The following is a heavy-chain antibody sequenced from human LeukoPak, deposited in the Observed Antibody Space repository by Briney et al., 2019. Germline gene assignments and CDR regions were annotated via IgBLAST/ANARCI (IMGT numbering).Heavy chain of an antibody. CDR2: INPAGSET. D-gene: IGHD5-12*01. V-gene: IGHV3-7*01. CDR3: ATFGLVAALDL. Sequence: GGSPRLSCAASGFPFNAYWMAWVRQAPGTGLEWVANINPAGSETFHVDPVKGRFSISRDHAKNLVYLQMNSLRAEDTAVYYCATFGLVAALDLWGQGTLVTVSS. CDR1: GFPFNAYW. J-gene: IGHJ4*02.